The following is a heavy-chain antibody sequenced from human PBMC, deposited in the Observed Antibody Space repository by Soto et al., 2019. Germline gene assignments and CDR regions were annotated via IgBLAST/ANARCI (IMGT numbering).Heavy chain of an antibody. CDR1: GFTFSSYW. Sequence: GESLKISCAASGFTFSSYWMSWVRQAPGKGLEWVANIKQDGSEKYYVDSVKGRFTISRDNAKNSLYLQMNSLRAEDTAVYYCARDAHYCSSTSCYTYFDYWGQGTLVNVSS. V-gene: IGHV3-7*01. CDR3: ARDAHYCSSTSCYTYFDY. CDR2: IKQDGSEK. D-gene: IGHD2-2*02. J-gene: IGHJ4*02.